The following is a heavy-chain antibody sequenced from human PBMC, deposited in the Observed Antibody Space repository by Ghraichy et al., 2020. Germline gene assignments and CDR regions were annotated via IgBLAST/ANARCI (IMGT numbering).Heavy chain of an antibody. CDR1: GFRFRDHY. Sequence: GGSLRLSCATSGFRFRDHYMSWIRQAPGKGLEWVSLISRNGRDTNYADSVRGRFTISRDNAKNSLYLQLNTLRVEDTAVYYCVREGQELGKSGFDLWCQGTLVTVSS. J-gene: IGHJ5*02. D-gene: IGHD1-7*01. CDR2: ISRNGRDT. V-gene: IGHV3-11*06. CDR3: VREGQELGKSGFDL.